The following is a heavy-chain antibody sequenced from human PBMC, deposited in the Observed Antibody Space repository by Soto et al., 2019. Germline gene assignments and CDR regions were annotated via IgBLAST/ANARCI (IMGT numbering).Heavy chain of an antibody. V-gene: IGHV3-23*01. D-gene: IGHD3-10*01. Sequence: EVQLLESGGGLAQPGGSLRLSCAASGFTFSSYDMNWVRQAPGKGLEWVSDISGSGGSTYYADSVKGRFTISRDNSKNTLYLQMNSLRPEDTAVYYCAGIRGVIRVNWGQGTLVTVSS. CDR3: AGIRGVIRVN. CDR1: GFTFSSYD. J-gene: IGHJ4*02. CDR2: ISGSGGST.